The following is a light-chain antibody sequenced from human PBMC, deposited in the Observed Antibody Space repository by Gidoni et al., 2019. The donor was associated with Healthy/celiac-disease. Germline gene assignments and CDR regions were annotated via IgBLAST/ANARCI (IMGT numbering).Light chain of an antibody. V-gene: IGKV3-20*01. CDR1: QSVSSSY. Sequence: EIVLTQSPGTLSLSPGERATLSCRASQSVSSSYLAWYQQKPGQAPRLLIYGASSSATGIPASFSGSGSGTNFTLPISRLEPEDFAVYYCQQYGSSLGTVGQGTKVEIK. CDR2: GAS. J-gene: IGKJ1*01. CDR3: QQYGSSLGT.